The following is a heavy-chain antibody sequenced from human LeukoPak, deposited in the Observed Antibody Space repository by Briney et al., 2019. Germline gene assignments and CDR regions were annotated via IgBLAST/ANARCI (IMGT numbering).Heavy chain of an antibody. Sequence: GGSLRLSCTASGFTFSIYGMHWVRQAPGKGLEWVAFIHYDGSNKYYADSVKGRFTISRDNPKNTLYLQMNSLRAEDTAVYYCAKEKKYYYDTTGYPGYDYWGQGTLVTVSS. D-gene: IGHD3-22*01. V-gene: IGHV3-30*02. J-gene: IGHJ4*02. CDR3: AKEKKYYYDTTGYPGYDY. CDR2: IHYDGSNK. CDR1: GFTFSIYG.